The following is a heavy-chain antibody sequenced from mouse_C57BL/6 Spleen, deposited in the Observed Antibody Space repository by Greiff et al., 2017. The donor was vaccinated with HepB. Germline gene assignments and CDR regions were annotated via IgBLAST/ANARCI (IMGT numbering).Heavy chain of an antibody. CDR2: IDPSDSYT. CDR1: GYTFTSYW. CDR3: AVRANGNYPFDY. D-gene: IGHD2-1*01. J-gene: IGHJ2*01. Sequence: VQLQQPGAELVMPGASVKLSCKASGYTFTSYWMHWVKQRPGQGLEWIGEIDPSDSYTNYNQKFKGKSTLTVDKSSSTAYMQLSSLTSEDSAVYYCAVRANGNYPFDYWGQGTTLTVSS. V-gene: IGHV1-69*01.